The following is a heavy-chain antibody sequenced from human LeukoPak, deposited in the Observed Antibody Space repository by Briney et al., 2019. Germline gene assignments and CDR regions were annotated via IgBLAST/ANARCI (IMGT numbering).Heavy chain of an antibody. CDR3: AREMRSDCSGGSCYPQFDY. D-gene: IGHD2-15*01. Sequence: GALRLSCAASGFTFSSYSMNWVRQAPGKGLEWVSSISSSSSYIYYADSVKGRFTISRDNAKNSLYLQMNSLRAEDTAVYYCAREMRSDCSGGSCYPQFDYWGQGTLVTVSS. CDR2: ISSSSSYI. V-gene: IGHV3-21*01. CDR1: GFTFSSYS. J-gene: IGHJ4*02.